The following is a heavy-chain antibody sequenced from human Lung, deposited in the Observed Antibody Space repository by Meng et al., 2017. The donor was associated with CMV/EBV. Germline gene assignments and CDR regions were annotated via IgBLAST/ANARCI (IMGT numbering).Heavy chain of an antibody. Sequence: SVXVSCKASGGTFSSYAISWVRQAPGQGLEWMGGIIPIFGTANYAQKFQGRVTITTDESTSTAYMELSSLRSEDTAVYYCARADIVVVPAASGGAYYYYGMDVWXQGTTVTVSS. CDR2: IIPIFGTA. CDR1: GGTFSSYA. D-gene: IGHD2-2*01. J-gene: IGHJ6*02. V-gene: IGHV1-69*05. CDR3: ARADIVVVPAASGGAYYYYGMDV.